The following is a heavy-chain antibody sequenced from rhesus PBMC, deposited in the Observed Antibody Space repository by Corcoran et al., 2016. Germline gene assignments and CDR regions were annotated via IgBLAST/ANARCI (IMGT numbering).Heavy chain of an antibody. D-gene: IGHD5-24*01. CDR2: LYGNSAST. J-gene: IGHJ4*01. CDR3: ARGGWVQSYYFDY. Sequence: QVQLQESGPGLVKPSATLSLTCAVSGGSISGGYSWGWLRHHPGKGLEWIGNLYGNSASTYYNPSLKSRVTISKDTSKNQFSLKRSSVTAADTAVYYCARGGWVQSYYFDYWGQGVLVTVSS. V-gene: IGHV4S7*01. CDR1: GGSISGGYS.